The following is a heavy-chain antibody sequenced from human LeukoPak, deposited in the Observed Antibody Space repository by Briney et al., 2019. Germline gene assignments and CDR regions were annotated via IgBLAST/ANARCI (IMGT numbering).Heavy chain of an antibody. CDR3: ARLWYSSGWYVGYFDY. V-gene: IGHV5-51*01. J-gene: IGHJ4*02. D-gene: IGHD6-19*01. CDR2: IYPGDSDT. Sequence: GESLKISCQGSGSTFTSYWIGWVRQLPGKALEWMGIIYPGDSDTRYSPSFQGQVTISADKSISTAYLQWSSLKASDTAMYYCARLWYSSGWYVGYFDYWGQGTLVTVSS. CDR1: GSTFTSYW.